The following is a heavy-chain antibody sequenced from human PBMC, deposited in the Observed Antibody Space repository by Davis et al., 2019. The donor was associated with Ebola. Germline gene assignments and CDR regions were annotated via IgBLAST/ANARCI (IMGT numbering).Heavy chain of an antibody. CDR2: ISSSSSYI. D-gene: IGHD3-3*01. CDR1: GFTFSSYS. Sequence: PGGSLRLSCAASGFTFSSYSMNWVRQAPGKGLEWVSSISSSSSYIYYADSVKGRFTISRDNAKNSLYLQMNSLRAEDTAVYYCAREELEWLFFLSHGKMGMDVWGQGTTVTVSS. CDR3: AREELEWLFFLSHGKMGMDV. V-gene: IGHV3-21*01. J-gene: IGHJ6*02.